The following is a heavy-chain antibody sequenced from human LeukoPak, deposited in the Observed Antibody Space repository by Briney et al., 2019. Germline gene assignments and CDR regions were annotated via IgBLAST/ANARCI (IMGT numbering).Heavy chain of an antibody. J-gene: IGHJ5*02. D-gene: IGHD2-15*01. V-gene: IGHV4-39*07. CDR3: ARSTYCSGGSCSHNWFDP. CDR2: IYYSGGT. CDR1: GDSISSGIHY. Sequence: SETLSLTCTVSGDSISSGIHYWSWIRQPAGKGLEWIGSIYYSGGTYYNPSLKSRVTISVDTSKNQFSPKLSSVTAADTAVYYCARSTYCSGGSCSHNWFDPWGQGTLVTVSS.